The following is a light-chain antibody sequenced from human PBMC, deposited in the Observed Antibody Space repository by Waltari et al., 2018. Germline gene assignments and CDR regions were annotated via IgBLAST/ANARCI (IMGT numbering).Light chain of an antibody. V-gene: IGKV3-20*01. J-gene: IGKJ1*01. CDR1: QSVRGS. Sequence: EIVLTQPPGTLSLSPGERATLSCRASQSVRGSLAWYQQKAGQAPRLLIYGVSSRATGIPERFSGSGSGTDFSLTISRLEPEDFAMYYCQHYVRLPATFGQGTKVEIK. CDR3: QHYVRLPAT. CDR2: GVS.